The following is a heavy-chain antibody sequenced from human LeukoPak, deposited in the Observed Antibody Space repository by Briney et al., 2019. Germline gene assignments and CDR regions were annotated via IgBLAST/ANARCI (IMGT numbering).Heavy chain of an antibody. CDR1: GGSISSYY. J-gene: IGHJ6*03. CDR3: ARWYYDFWSASTGGYMDV. D-gene: IGHD3-3*01. CDR2: IYYSGST. Sequence: SETLSLTCTVSGGSISSYYWSWIRQPPGKGLEWIGYIYYSGSTNYNPSLKSRVTISVDTSKNQFSLKLSSVTAADTAVYYCARWYYDFWSASTGGYMDVWGKGTTVTVSS. V-gene: IGHV4-59*01.